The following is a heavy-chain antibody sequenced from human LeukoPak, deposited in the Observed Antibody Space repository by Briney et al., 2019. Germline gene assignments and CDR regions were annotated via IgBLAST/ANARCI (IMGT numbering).Heavy chain of an antibody. CDR2: IYTSGST. CDR3: ARHRGGPPGYYYYYYGMDV. Sequence: SQTLSLTCTVSGGSISSGSYYWSWIRQPAGKGLEWIGRIYTSGSTNYNPSLKSRVTISVDTSKNQFSLKLSSVTAADTAVYYCARHRGGPPGYYYYYYGMDVWGQGTTVTVSS. J-gene: IGHJ6*02. D-gene: IGHD3-16*01. V-gene: IGHV4-61*02. CDR1: GGSISSGSYY.